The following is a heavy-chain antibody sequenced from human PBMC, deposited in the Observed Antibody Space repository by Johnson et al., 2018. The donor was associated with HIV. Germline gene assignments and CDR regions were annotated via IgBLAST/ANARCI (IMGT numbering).Heavy chain of an antibody. D-gene: IGHD2-21*02. CDR1: GFTFSRYG. V-gene: IGHV3-30*02. J-gene: IGHJ3*02. CDR2: IRYDGSKT. CDR3: AKDLVVVTARGAFDI. Sequence: QVQLVESGGGVVQTGGSLRLSCAASGFTFSRYGMHWVRQAPGKGLEWVAFIRYDGSKTYYGDSVKGRFTISRDNSKNSLYLQMNSLRAEDTAVYYCAKDLVVVTARGAFDIWGQGTMVTVSS.